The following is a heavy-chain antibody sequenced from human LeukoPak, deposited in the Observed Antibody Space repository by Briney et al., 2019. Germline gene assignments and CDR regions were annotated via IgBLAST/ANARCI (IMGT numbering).Heavy chain of an antibody. CDR3: ARGHTAVTRHFDF. D-gene: IGHD4-17*01. CDR1: GFTFSSYA. Sequence: GGSLRLSCAASGFTFSSYAMSWVRQAPGKGLEWVSAISGSGGSTYYADSVKGRFTISRDNSKNTLYLQMNSLRAEDTAVYYCARGHTAVTRHFDFWGQGTLVTVSS. CDR2: ISGSGGST. V-gene: IGHV3-23*01. J-gene: IGHJ4*02.